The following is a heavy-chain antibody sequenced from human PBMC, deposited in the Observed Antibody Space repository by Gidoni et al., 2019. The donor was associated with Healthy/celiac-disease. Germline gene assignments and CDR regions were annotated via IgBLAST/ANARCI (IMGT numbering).Heavy chain of an antibody. Sequence: QVQLQESGPGLVKPSETLSLTCTVSGGSISSYYWSWIRQPPGKGLEWIGYIYYSGSTNYNPSLKSRVTISVDTSKNQFSLKLSSVTAADTAVYYCARDLAGGSYYYYGMDVWGQGTTVTVSS. D-gene: IGHD6-19*01. CDR3: ARDLAGGSYYYYGMDV. J-gene: IGHJ6*02. CDR2: IYYSGST. CDR1: GGSISSYY. V-gene: IGHV4-59*01.